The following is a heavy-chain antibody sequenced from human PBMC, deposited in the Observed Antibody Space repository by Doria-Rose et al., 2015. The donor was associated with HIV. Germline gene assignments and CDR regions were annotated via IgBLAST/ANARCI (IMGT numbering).Heavy chain of an antibody. D-gene: IGHD6-13*01. V-gene: IGHV2-26*01. CDR2: TLSDDER. CDR3: ARIKSSRWYHKYYFDF. J-gene: IGHJ4*02. CDR1: GVSLSSPGMG. Sequence: SGPVLVKPTETLTLTCTVSGVSLSSPGMGVSWIRQPPGKALEWLATTLSDDERYYKTSLKSRLTISRGTSKSQVVLTMTDMDPVDTATYYCARIKSSRWYHKYYFDFWGQGTLVIVSA.